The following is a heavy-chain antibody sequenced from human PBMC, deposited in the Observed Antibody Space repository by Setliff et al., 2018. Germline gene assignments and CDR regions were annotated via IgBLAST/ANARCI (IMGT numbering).Heavy chain of an antibody. CDR1: GLTFSGAW. V-gene: IGHV3-15*07. Sequence: PGGSLRLSCAVSGLTFSGAWLNWVRQAPGKGLEWVGRIKSKTDGETTDYVAPVKDRFTISRDDSKSTLYLQMNSLKIEDTAVYYCAWANYNWFFSWGQGTLVTVSS. D-gene: IGHD2-8*01. CDR2: IKSKTDGETT. J-gene: IGHJ5*01. CDR3: AWANYNWFFS.